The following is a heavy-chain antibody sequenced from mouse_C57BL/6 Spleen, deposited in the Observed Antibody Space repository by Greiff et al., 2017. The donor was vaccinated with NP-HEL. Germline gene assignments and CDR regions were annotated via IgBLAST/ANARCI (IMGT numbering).Heavy chain of an antibody. CDR1: GFTFTDYY. Sequence: EVQLVESGGGLVQPGGSLSLSCAASGFTFTDYYMSWVRQPPGKGLEWLGFIRNKANGDTTEYSVSVKGRFTISRETSQSILYLQMNALRTEDSAAYYCARYRATVVEDYFDYWGQGTTLTVSS. J-gene: IGHJ2*01. V-gene: IGHV7-3*01. CDR3: ARYRATVVEDYFDY. CDR2: IRNKANGDTT. D-gene: IGHD1-1*01.